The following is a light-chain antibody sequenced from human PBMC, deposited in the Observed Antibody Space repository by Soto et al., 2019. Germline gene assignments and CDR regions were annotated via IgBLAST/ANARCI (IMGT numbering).Light chain of an antibody. CDR1: QSIDSRW. Sequence: EIVLTQSPDTLSLSPVERATLSCRASQSIDSRWLAWNQQKPGQAPRLLIYTTSSRATGIPDRFSGSGSGTDFTLTISRLEPEDFAVYYCQLVDGSGTFGGGTKVEMK. CDR3: QLVDGSGT. V-gene: IGKV3-20*01. J-gene: IGKJ4*01. CDR2: TTS.